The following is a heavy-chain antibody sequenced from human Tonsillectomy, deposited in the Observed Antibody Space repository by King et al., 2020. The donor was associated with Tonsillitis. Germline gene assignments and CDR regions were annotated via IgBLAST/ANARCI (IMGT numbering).Heavy chain of an antibody. CDR1: GFTVSSNY. CDR2: VYSGGST. V-gene: IGHV3-53*01. D-gene: IGHD3-10*01. J-gene: IGHJ6*02. Sequence: VQLVESGGGLIQPGGSLRLSCAASGFTVSSNYMSWVRQAPGKGLEWGSVVYSGGSTYYADSLKGRFTISRDNSKNPLYLQMNSLRAEDTAVYYCARDRGLSLYYYYGMDVWGQGTTVTVSS. CDR3: ARDRGLSLYYYYGMDV.